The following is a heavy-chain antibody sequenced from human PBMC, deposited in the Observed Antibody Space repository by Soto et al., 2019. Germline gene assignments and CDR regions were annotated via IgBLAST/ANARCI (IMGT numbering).Heavy chain of an antibody. CDR2: ISAHNGNT. CDR3: TRGRYGDY. D-gene: IGHD1-1*01. J-gene: IGHJ4*02. CDR1: GYAFTTYG. Sequence: QVHLMQSGAEVKKPGASVKVSCKGSGYAFTTYGITWVRQAPGQGLEWMGWISAHNGNTNYAQKLQGRVTMTRDTSTSTAYMELRSLRSDDTAVYYCTRGRYGDYWGQGALVTVSS. V-gene: IGHV1-18*01.